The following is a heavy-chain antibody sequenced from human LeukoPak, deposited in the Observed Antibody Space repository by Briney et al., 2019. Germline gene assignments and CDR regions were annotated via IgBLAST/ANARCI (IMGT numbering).Heavy chain of an antibody. D-gene: IGHD3-22*01. V-gene: IGHV4-34*01. CDR2: INHSGST. CDR3: ARGDYDSSGYIFDY. Sequence: PSETLSLTCAVHGGSFSGYYWSWIRQPPGKGLEWIGEINHSGSTNYNPSLKSRVTISVDTSKNQFSLKLSSVTAADTAVYYCARGDYDSSGYIFDYWGQGTLVTVSS. J-gene: IGHJ4*02. CDR1: GGSFSGYY.